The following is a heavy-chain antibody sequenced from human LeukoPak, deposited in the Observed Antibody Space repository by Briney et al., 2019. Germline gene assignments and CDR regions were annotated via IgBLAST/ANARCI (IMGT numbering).Heavy chain of an antibody. CDR2: INAYNGNA. J-gene: IGHJ4*02. CDR3: ARVAHYDFWSGYPTGSDY. Sequence: GASVKVSCKASGYTFTSYGISWVRQAPGQGLEWMGWINAYNGNANYAQKLQGRVTMTTDTSTSTAYMELRSLRSDDTAVYYCARVAHYDFWSGYPTGSDYWGQGTLVTVSS. CDR1: GYTFTSYG. V-gene: IGHV1-18*01. D-gene: IGHD3-3*01.